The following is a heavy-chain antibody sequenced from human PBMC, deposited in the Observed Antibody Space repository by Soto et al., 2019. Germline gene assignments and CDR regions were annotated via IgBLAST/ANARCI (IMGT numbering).Heavy chain of an antibody. J-gene: IGHJ6*03. CDR2: MNPNSGNT. V-gene: IGHV1-8*01. CDR1: GYTFTSYD. D-gene: IGHD2-2*01. Sequence: ASVKVSCKASGYTFTSYDINWVRQATGQGLEWMGWMNPNSGNTGYAQKFQGRVTMTRNTSISTAYMELSSLRSEDTAVYYCARGIGYCSSTSCYRHYYYYMDVWGKGTTVTVPS. CDR3: ARGIGYCSSTSCYRHYYYYMDV.